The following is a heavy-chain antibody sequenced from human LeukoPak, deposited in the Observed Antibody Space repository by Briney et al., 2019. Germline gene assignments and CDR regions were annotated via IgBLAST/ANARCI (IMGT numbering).Heavy chain of an antibody. V-gene: IGHV1-3*01. D-gene: IGHD3-10*01. Sequence: ASGKASCNASGYTVTSYAMHWVRQAAGQRLEWMGWINAGNGNTKYSQKFQGRVTITRDTSSSTAYMELSSLRSEDTAVYYCARAAYDGWFGELYYFDYWGQGTLVTVSS. J-gene: IGHJ4*02. CDR1: GYTVTSYA. CDR3: ARAAYDGWFGELYYFDY. CDR2: INAGNGNT.